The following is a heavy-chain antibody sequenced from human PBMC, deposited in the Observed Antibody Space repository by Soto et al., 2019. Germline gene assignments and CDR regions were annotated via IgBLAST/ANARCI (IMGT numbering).Heavy chain of an antibody. CDR2: IGFDGTNI. V-gene: IGHV3-33*01. J-gene: IGHJ4*02. Sequence: ESGGGVVQPGRSLRLSCVASGFDFKTHGMHWVRQAPGKGLEWVAVIGFDGTNIHYSDSVRGRFSISRDNSENTVSLQMNSLRVEDTALYYCVRTACVINNCSYRGVRWGQGTLVTV. CDR3: VRTACVINNCSYRGVR. D-gene: IGHD1-20*01. CDR1: GFDFKTHG.